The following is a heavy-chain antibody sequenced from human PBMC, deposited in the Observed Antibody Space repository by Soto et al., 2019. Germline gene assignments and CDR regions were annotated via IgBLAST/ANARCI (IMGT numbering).Heavy chain of an antibody. V-gene: IGHV1-3*01. Sequence: GASVKVSCKASGYTFTSYAMHWVRQAPGQRLEWMGWINAGNGNTKYSQKFQGRVTITRDTSASTAYMELSSLRSEDTAVYYCARVLQFDNSDFDYWGQGTLVTVSS. CDR1: GYTFTSYA. CDR3: ARVLQFDNSDFDY. D-gene: IGHD1-20*01. CDR2: INAGNGNT. J-gene: IGHJ4*02.